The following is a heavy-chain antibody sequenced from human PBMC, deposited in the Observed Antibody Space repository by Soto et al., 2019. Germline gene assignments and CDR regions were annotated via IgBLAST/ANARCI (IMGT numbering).Heavy chain of an antibody. J-gene: IGHJ4*02. CDR3: AREEKQLSRYGGDFDY. Sequence: QVQLQESGPGLVKPSETLSLTCSVSDGSVNTGNYYWSWIRQPPGKGLEWIGHIYYIGTTNYNPSLKSRVSTSVDTSKRQFSPKVTSVTAADTAVYFCAREEKQLSRYGGDFDYWGQGILVTVSS. CDR1: DGSVNTGNYY. D-gene: IGHD3-16*01. V-gene: IGHV4-61*01. CDR2: IYYIGTT.